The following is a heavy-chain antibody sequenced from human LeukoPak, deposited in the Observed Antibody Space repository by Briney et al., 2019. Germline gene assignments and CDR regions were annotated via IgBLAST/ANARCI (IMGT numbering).Heavy chain of an antibody. CDR2: IYYSGST. Sequence: KPSETLSLTCTVSGGSISSYYWSWIRQPPGKGLEWIGYIYYSGSTNYNPSLKSRVTISVDTSKNQFSLKLSSVTAADTAVYYCARHLFPTVTVDYWGQGTLVTVSS. CDR3: ARHLFPTVTVDY. D-gene: IGHD4-17*01. J-gene: IGHJ4*02. CDR1: GGSISSYY. V-gene: IGHV4-59*08.